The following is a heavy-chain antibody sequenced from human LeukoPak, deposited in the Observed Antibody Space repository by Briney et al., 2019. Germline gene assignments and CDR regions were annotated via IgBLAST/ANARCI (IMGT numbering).Heavy chain of an antibody. J-gene: IGHJ4*02. D-gene: IGHD2-21*02. CDR3: ARGQARLLHSVPNDY. CDR1: GYTFTTYG. V-gene: IGHV1-18*01. Sequence: GASVKVSCKASGYTFTTYGISWVRQAPGQGLEWMGWISGYNGYTNYAQNLQGRVTMTTDTSTSTAYMELKSLRSDDTAVYYCARGQARLLHSVPNDYWGQGTLVTVSS. CDR2: ISGYNGYT.